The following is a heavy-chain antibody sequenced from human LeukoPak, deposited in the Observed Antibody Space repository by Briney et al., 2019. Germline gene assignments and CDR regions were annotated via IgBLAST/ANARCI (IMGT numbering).Heavy chain of an antibody. CDR1: GFSFSTYW. J-gene: IGHJ4*02. CDR2: IKQDGSEN. V-gene: IGHV3-7*01. D-gene: IGHD3-10*01. Sequence: GGSLRLSCETSGFSFSTYWMSWVRQAPGKGLEWVANIKQDGSENYYVDSVKGRFTISRDNAKNSLFLQMNSLRAEDTAVYYCARGWVRGIARFFDYWGREPWSPSPQ. CDR3: ARGWVRGIARFFDY.